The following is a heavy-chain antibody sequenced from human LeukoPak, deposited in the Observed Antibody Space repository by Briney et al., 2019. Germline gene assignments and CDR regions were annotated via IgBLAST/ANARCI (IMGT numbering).Heavy chain of an antibody. CDR2: ISYDGSNK. V-gene: IGHV3-30*18. CDR1: GFTFSSYW. CDR3: AKFRVGAKAFDI. Sequence: GGSLRLSCAASGFTFSSYWMSWVRQAPGKGLEWVAVISYDGSNKYYADSVKGRFTISRDNSKNTLYLQMNSLRAEDTAVYYCAKFRVGAKAFDIWSQGTMVTVSS. D-gene: IGHD1-26*01. J-gene: IGHJ3*02.